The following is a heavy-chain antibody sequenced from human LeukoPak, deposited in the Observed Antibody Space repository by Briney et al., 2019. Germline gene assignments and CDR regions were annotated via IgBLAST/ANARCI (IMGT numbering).Heavy chain of an antibody. D-gene: IGHD1-7*01. CDR1: GFTFSNYA. Sequence: PGGSLRLSCAASGFTFSNYAMHWVRQAPGKGLEWVAIISYDGSDKYYADSVKGRFTISRDNSKNTLFLQMNSLRPEDTALYYCAKNRVVFNWNYAYYFDDWGQGTLVTVSS. V-gene: IGHV3-30*18. CDR2: ISYDGSDK. CDR3: AKNRVVFNWNYAYYFDD. J-gene: IGHJ4*02.